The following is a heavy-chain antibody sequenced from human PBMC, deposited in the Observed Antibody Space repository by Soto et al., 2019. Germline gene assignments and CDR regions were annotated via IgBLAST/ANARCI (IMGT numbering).Heavy chain of an antibody. Sequence: GGSLRLSCAASGFTFSSYSMNWVRQAPGKGLEWVSSISSSSYIYYADSVKGRFTISRDNAKNSLYLQMNSLRAEDTAVYYCARGLGEALLARRSAFDIWGQGTMVTVSS. CDR3: ARGLGEALLARRSAFDI. V-gene: IGHV3-21*01. CDR2: ISSSSYI. J-gene: IGHJ3*02. CDR1: GFTFSSYS. D-gene: IGHD3-16*01.